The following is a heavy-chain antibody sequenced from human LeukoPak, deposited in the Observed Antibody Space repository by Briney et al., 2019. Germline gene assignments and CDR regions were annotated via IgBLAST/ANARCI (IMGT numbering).Heavy chain of an antibody. D-gene: IGHD4-23*01. V-gene: IGHV3-11*05. CDR1: EFTVSTNY. CDR2: ISSSSSHT. CDR3: ARGTGYGGNSGPGDY. Sequence: GGSLRLSCAASEFTVSTNYMSWIRQAPGKGLEWVSYISSSSSHTNYADSVKGRFTISRDNAKNSLYLQMNSLRAEDTAVYYCARGTGYGGNSGPGDYWGQGTLVTVSS. J-gene: IGHJ4*02.